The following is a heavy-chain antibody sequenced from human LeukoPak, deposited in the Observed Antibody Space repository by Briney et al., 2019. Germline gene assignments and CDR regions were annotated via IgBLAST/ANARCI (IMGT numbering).Heavy chain of an antibody. Sequence: GGSLRLSCAASGFTFSSYAMSWVRQAPGKGLEWVSAISGSGGSTYYADSVKGRFTISRDNSKNTLYLQINSLRAEDTAVYYCAKDRVAVAGTPLYYFDYWGQGTLVTVSS. CDR2: ISGSGGST. J-gene: IGHJ4*02. V-gene: IGHV3-23*01. D-gene: IGHD6-19*01. CDR1: GFTFSSYA. CDR3: AKDRVAVAGTPLYYFDY.